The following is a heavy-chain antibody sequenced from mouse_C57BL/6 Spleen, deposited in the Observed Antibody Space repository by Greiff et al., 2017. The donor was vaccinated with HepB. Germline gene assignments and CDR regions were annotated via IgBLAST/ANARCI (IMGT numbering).Heavy chain of an antibody. V-gene: IGHV1-61*01. Sequence: QVQLQQPGAELVRPGSSVKLSCKASGYTFTSYWMDWVKQRPGQGLEWIGNIYPSDSETHYNQKFKDKATLTVDKSSSTAYMQLSSLTSEDSAVYYCARCYYYGSSYCFDVWGTGTTVTVSS. CDR1: GYTFTSYW. J-gene: IGHJ1*03. CDR3: ARCYYYGSSYCFDV. D-gene: IGHD1-1*01. CDR2: IYPSDSET.